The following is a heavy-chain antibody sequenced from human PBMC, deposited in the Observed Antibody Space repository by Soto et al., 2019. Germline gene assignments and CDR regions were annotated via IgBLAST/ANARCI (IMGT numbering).Heavy chain of an antibody. Sequence: QVQQVESGGGVVQPGRSLRLSCAASGFIFSSYAMHWVRQAPGKGLEWVAVISYDGSNKYYADSVKGRFTISRDNSKNTLYLQMNSLRAEDTAVYYCARTGLLHGMDVWGQGTTVTVSS. CDR2: ISYDGSNK. CDR3: ARTGLLHGMDV. V-gene: IGHV3-30-3*01. D-gene: IGHD2-15*01. J-gene: IGHJ6*02. CDR1: GFIFSSYA.